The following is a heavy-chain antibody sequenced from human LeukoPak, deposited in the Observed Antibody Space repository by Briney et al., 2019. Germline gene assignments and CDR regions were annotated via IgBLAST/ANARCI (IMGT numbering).Heavy chain of an antibody. D-gene: IGHD5-18*01. J-gene: IGHJ4*02. CDR3: ARDYSYGLDN. V-gene: IGHV3-74*01. CDR2: INGDGSST. CDR1: GFTFSIYW. Sequence: PGGSLRLSCAASGFTFSIYWMHWVRQAPGKGLVWVSRINGDGSSTGYADSVKGRFTIYRDNTKNTLYLQMNSLRAEDMAVYYCARDYSYGLDNWGQGTLVTVPS.